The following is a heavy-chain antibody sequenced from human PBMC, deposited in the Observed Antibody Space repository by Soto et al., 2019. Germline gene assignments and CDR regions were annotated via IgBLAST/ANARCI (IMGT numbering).Heavy chain of an antibody. J-gene: IGHJ3*02. D-gene: IGHD1-1*01. CDR3: ARVERGTATTVVDAFDI. Sequence: QVQLQQWGAGLLKPSETLSLTCAVYGGFVTSGSYYWSWIRQPPGKGLEWIGEMSHSGGTHFNPSLKGRVTISVDRSKNQFTLKMSSVTAAGTALYYCARVERGTATTVVDAFDIWGPGTRVTVSS. CDR1: GGFVTSGSYY. CDR2: MSHSGGT. V-gene: IGHV4-34*01.